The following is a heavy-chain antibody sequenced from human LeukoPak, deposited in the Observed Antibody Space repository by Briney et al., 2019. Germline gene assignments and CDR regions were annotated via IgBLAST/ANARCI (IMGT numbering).Heavy chain of an antibody. Sequence: GESLKISFKGSGYSFTSYSIGWVRQMPGKGLEWMGRIDPSDSYTNYSPSFQGHVTISADKSSSTAFLQWSSLKASDTAMYYCARLIAAPNTDYFDYWGQGTLVTVSS. CDR2: IDPSDSYT. CDR1: GYSFTSYS. J-gene: IGHJ4*02. V-gene: IGHV5-10-1*01. CDR3: ARLIAAPNTDYFDY. D-gene: IGHD6-13*01.